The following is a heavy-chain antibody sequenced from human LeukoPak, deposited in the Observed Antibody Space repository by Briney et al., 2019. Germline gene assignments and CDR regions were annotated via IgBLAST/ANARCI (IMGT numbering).Heavy chain of an antibody. J-gene: IGHJ4*02. Sequence: GGSLRLSCGASGFTFRSYALHWVRQAPARGLAYVSAISSNGGSTYYANSVKGRFTISRDNSKNTLYLQMGSLRAEYMAVYYCARDRQRSWYSGSWGHYWGQGTLVTVSS. D-gene: IGHD1-26*01. V-gene: IGHV3-64*01. CDR1: GFTFRSYA. CDR2: ISSNGGST. CDR3: ARDRQRSWYSGSWGHY.